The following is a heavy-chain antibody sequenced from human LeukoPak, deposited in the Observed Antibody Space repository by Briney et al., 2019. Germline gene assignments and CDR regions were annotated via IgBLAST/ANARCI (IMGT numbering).Heavy chain of an antibody. CDR2: VYYSGST. CDR1: GGSISSYY. Sequence: SETLSLTCTVPGGSISSYYWSWIGQPPGKGLEWMGYVYYSGSTNYTPSLKSRVTISVDTSKNQFSLKLSSVTAADTAVYYCARDLSAYYYYGMDVWGQGTTVTVSS. V-gene: IGHV4-59*01. J-gene: IGHJ6*02. CDR3: ARDLSAYYYYGMDV.